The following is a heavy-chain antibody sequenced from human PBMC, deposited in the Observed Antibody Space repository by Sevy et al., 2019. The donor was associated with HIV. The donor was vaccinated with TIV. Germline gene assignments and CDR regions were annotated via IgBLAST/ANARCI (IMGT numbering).Heavy chain of an antibody. Sequence: SETLSLTCTVSGGSISSGDYYWSWIRQPPGKGLEWIGYIYYSGSTYYNPSLKSRVTISVDTSKNQFSLKLSSGTAADTAVYYCARAEWIQLWLEGGNWFDPWGQGTLVTVSS. CDR2: IYYSGST. V-gene: IGHV4-30-4*01. J-gene: IGHJ5*02. D-gene: IGHD5-18*01. CDR3: ARAEWIQLWLEGGNWFDP. CDR1: GGSISSGDYY.